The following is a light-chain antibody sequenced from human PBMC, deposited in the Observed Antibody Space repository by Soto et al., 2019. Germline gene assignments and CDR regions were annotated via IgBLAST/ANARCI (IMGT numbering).Light chain of an antibody. CDR3: HSFDSRLIGLL. CDR1: NSNIGAGYD. Sequence: QSVLTQPPSVTGAPGQRVTISCTGSNSNIGAGYDVHWYRQFPGTAPKLLIYGNINRPSGVPDRFSGSKSGTSASLAITGLQADHEAHYDCHSFDSRLIGLLFGGGTKVTVL. CDR2: GNI. V-gene: IGLV1-40*01. J-gene: IGLJ2*01.